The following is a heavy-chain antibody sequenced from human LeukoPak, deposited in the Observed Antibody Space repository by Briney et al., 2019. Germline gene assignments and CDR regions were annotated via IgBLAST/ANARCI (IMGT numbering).Heavy chain of an antibody. Sequence: GGSLRLSCAASGFTFSNYAMNWVGQPPGKGPSWVSYIRGGGAVTHYADSVKGRFIISRDNSNNILYLQMSSLRAEDTAVYYCAKCEDSYGNDALDIWGQGTMVTVSS. CDR2: IRGGGAVT. V-gene: IGHV3-23*01. D-gene: IGHD5-18*01. CDR3: AKCEDSYGNDALDI. CDR1: GFTFSNYA. J-gene: IGHJ3*02.